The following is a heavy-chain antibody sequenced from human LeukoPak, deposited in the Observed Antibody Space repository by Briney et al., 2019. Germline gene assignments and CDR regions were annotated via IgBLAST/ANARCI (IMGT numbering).Heavy chain of an antibody. J-gene: IGHJ4*02. D-gene: IGHD4-17*01. V-gene: IGHV3-48*03. CDR2: ISSSGSTK. CDR3: AREALTDTTFGPYDY. Sequence: GRSLRLSCAASGFTFSSYEMNWVRQAPGKGLEWVSYISSSGSTKYYADSVMGRFTLSRDNAKKSLYLQMNSLRVEDTAVYYCAREALTDTTFGPYDYWGRGTLVTVSS. CDR1: GFTFSSYE.